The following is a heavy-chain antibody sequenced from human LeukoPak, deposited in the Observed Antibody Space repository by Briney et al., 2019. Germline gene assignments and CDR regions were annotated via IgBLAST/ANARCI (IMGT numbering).Heavy chain of an antibody. CDR3: ARERKDTYYDILTGYYKGEEELDY. J-gene: IGHJ4*02. V-gene: IGHV1-18*01. CDR2: ISAYNGNT. Sequence: GASVKVSCKASGYTFTSYGISWVRQAPGQGLEWMGWISAYNGNTNYAQELQGRVTMTTDTSTSTAYMELRSLRSDDTAVYYCARERKDTYYDILTGYYKGEEELDYWGQGTLVTVSS. D-gene: IGHD3-9*01. CDR1: GYTFTSYG.